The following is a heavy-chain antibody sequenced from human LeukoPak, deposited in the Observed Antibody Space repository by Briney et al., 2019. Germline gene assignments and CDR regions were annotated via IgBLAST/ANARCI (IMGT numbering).Heavy chain of an antibody. J-gene: IGHJ4*02. Sequence: GGSLRLSCAASGFTFSSYAMSWVRQAPGKGLEWVSVIYSGGSTYYADSVRGRFTISRDNSKNTLYLQMNSLRAEDTAVYYCARDPTQWLRYGYFDYWGQGILVTVSS. CDR1: GFTFSSYA. CDR2: IYSGGST. D-gene: IGHD5-12*01. CDR3: ARDPTQWLRYGYFDY. V-gene: IGHV3-66*01.